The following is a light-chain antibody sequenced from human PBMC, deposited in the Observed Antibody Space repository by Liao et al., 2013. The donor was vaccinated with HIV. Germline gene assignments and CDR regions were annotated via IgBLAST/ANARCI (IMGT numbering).Light chain of an antibody. CDR3: QAWDSSTVV. V-gene: IGLV3-1*01. Sequence: SYELTQPPSVSVSPGQTASVTCFGDKLGDKYVSWIQQRPGQSPVLVIYRDTKRPSGIPDRFSGSNSGNTATLTISGTQGMDEADYYCQAWDSSTVVFGGGTKLTVL. CDR1: KLGDKY. CDR2: RDT. J-gene: IGLJ3*02.